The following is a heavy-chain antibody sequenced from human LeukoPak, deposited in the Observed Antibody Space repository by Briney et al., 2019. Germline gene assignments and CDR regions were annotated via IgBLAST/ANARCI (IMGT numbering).Heavy chain of an antibody. D-gene: IGHD1-26*01. CDR2: ISTRSSTR. J-gene: IGHJ4*02. V-gene: IGHV3-48*02. Sequence: GGSLRLSCVASGFTFSSYSMNWVRQAPGKGLEWLSYISTRSSTRYYADSVKGRFTISRDNAKNSLYLQMNSLRDEDTAVFYCARDRRQYSGSYYGSDNWGQGTLVTVSS. CDR1: GFTFSSYS. CDR3: ARDRRQYSGSYYGSDN.